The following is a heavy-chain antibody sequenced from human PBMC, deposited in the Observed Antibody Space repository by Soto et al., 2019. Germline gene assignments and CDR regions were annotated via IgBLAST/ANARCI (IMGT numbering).Heavy chain of an antibody. V-gene: IGHV4-39*01. CDR3: ARRTVYYGMDV. J-gene: IGHJ6*02. CDR2: IDYSGST. CDR1: GGSISRSTYY. D-gene: IGHD1-1*01. Sequence: SETLSLTCTVSGGSISRSTYYWNWIRHPPGKGLEWIGNIDYSGSTYYTPSLKSRVTISVDTSKNQFSLKLSSVTAADTAVYYCARRTVYYGMDVWGQGTTVTVSS.